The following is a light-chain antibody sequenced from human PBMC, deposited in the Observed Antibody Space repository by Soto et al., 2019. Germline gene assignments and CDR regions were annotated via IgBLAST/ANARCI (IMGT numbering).Light chain of an antibody. J-gene: IGLJ1*01. CDR2: GNT. V-gene: IGLV1-40*01. CDR3: QSFASSLSCYV. Sequence: QSVLTQPPSVSGAPGQRVTISCTGSKSDIGAGYDVHWYQQFPGAAPKLLIYGNTNRPSGVPDRFSGSRSGTSASLAITGLQAEDEADYFCQSFASSLSCYVFGTGTKVTVL. CDR1: KSDIGAGYD.